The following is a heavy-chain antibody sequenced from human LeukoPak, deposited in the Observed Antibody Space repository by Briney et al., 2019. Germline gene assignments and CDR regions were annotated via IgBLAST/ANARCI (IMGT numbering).Heavy chain of an antibody. V-gene: IGHV4-34*01. CDR1: GGSFSGYY. CDR2: INHSGST. Sequence: PSETLSLTCAVYGGSFSGYYWSWIRQPPGKGLEWIGEINHSGSTNYNPSLKSRVTISVDTSKNRFSLKLSSVTAADTAVYYCASTRVVGYYYMDVWGKGTTVTVSS. J-gene: IGHJ6*03. D-gene: IGHD2-15*01. CDR3: ASTRVVGYYYMDV.